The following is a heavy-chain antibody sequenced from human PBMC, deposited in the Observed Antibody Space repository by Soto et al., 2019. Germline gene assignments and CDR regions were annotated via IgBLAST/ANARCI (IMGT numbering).Heavy chain of an antibody. J-gene: IGHJ4*02. CDR3: ARLPIYYDSSGYDIDY. D-gene: IGHD3-22*01. CDR1: GYSFTSYW. V-gene: IGHV5-10-1*01. Sequence: GESLKISCKGSGYSFTSYWISWVRQMPGKGLEWMGRIDPSDSYTNYSPSFQGHVTISADKSISTAYLQWSSLKASDTAMYCCARLPIYYDSSGYDIDYWGQGTLVTVSS. CDR2: IDPSDSYT.